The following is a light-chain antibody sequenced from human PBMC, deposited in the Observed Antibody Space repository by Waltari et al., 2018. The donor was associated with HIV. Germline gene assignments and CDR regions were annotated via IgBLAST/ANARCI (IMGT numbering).Light chain of an antibody. CDR2: DVT. CDR1: ASDFGDYNY. J-gene: IGLJ2*01. Sequence: QSVLTQPASVSGAPGHSITISCTGTASDFGDYNYVSWYQQLPGKAPKLVIYDVTQRPSGISHRFSGSRSVTTASLTISGLQAEDEADYYCSSYARNSPWLFGGGTKLTVL. CDR3: SSYARNSPWL. V-gene: IGLV2-14*03.